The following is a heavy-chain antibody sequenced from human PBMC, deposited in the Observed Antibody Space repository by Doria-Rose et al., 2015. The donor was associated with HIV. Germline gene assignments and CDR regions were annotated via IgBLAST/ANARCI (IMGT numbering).Heavy chain of an antibody. CDR1: GFTSSSHR. CDR2: ISSTSAYI. V-gene: IGHV3-21*01. J-gene: IGHJ4*02. Sequence: VQLVQSGGGLVRPGGSLRLSCATSGFTSSSHRINWVRQAPGKGLEWVSSISSTSAYINYADSVRGRFTISRDNARNSLYLQMDSLRAEDTAIYYCATGVTLDYWGQGTLVTVS. CDR3: ATGVTLDY. D-gene: IGHD3-10*01.